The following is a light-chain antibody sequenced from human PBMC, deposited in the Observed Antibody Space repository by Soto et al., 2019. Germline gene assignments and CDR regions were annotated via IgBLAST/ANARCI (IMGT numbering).Light chain of an antibody. CDR2: DAS. CDR3: QHRSNWPRT. Sequence: EIVLTQSPATLSLSPGERATLSCRASQTVSSYLVWYQQKPGQAPRLLIYDASNRATGIPARFSGSGSGTDFTLTISSLEPEDFAVYYCQHRSNWPRTVGQGTKVDSK. CDR1: QTVSSY. J-gene: IGKJ1*01. V-gene: IGKV3-11*01.